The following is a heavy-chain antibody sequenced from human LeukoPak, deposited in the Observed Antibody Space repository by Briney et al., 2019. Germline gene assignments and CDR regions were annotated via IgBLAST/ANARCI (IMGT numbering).Heavy chain of an antibody. V-gene: IGHV1-2*02. CDR2: INPNSGGT. D-gene: IGHD3-22*01. CDR1: GYTFTGYY. Sequence: ASVKVSCKASGYTFTGYYMHWVRQAPGQGLEWMGWINPNSGGTNYAQKFQGRVTMTRDTSISTAYMELSRLRSDDTAVYYCARDRQHDSCGYYLYYYYYMDVWGKGTTVTVSS. CDR3: ARDRQHDSCGYYLYYYYYMDV. J-gene: IGHJ6*03.